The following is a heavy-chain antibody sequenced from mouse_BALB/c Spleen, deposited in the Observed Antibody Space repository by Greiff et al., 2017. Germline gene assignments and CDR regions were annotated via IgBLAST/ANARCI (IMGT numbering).Heavy chain of an antibody. CDR2: ILPGSGST. D-gene: IGHD2-4*01. Sequence: VQLQHSGAELLKPGASVKISCKATGYTFTSYWIEWVKQRPGHGLEWIGEILPGSGSTNYNEKFKGKATFTADTSSNTAYMQLSSLTSEDSAVYYCARWDYDWYFDVWGAGTTVTVSS. V-gene: IGHV1-9*01. CDR1: GYTFTSYW. CDR3: ARWDYDWYFDV. J-gene: IGHJ1*01.